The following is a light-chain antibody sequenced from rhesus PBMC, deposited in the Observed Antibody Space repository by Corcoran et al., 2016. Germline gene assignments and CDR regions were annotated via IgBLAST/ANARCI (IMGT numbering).Light chain of an antibody. CDR2: DAS. Sequence: DIQLTQSPSSLSASVGDRVTITCRASQGISSYLAWYQQKSGKAPKLLYDDASDLQSGVPSRFSGNGSGTEFTLTISRLQPEDFATYYCQQRNSYPLTFGGGTKVEIK. CDR3: QQRNSYPLT. CDR1: QGISSY. J-gene: IGKJ4*01. V-gene: IGKV1-38*01.